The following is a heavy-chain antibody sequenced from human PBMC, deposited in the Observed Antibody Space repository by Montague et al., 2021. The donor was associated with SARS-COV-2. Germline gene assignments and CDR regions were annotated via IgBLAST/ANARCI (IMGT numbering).Heavy chain of an antibody. V-gene: IGHV2-70*11. CDR2: IDWDDDK. Sequence: PALVKPTQTLTLTCTFSEFSLSTSGMCVSWIRQPPGKALEWLARIDWDDDKYYSTSLKTRLAISKDTSKNQVVLTMTNMDPVDTATYYCARILATVNAFDIWGQGTTVTVSS. D-gene: IGHD4-17*01. CDR1: EFSLSTSGMC. CDR3: ARILATVNAFDI. J-gene: IGHJ3*02.